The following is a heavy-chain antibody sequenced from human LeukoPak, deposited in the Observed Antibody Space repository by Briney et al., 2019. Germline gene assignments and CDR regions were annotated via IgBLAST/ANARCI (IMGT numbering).Heavy chain of an antibody. Sequence: SETLSLTCAVYGGSFSGYYWSWIRQPPGKGLEWIGEINHSGSTNYNPSLKSRVTISVDTSKNQFSLKLSSVTAADTAVYYCARKVAGGPYYFDYWGQGTLVTVSS. CDR2: INHSGST. D-gene: IGHD6-19*01. CDR1: GGSFSGYY. J-gene: IGHJ4*02. CDR3: ARKVAGGPYYFDY. V-gene: IGHV4-34*01.